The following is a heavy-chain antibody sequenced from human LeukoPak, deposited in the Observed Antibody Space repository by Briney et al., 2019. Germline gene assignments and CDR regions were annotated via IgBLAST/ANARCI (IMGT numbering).Heavy chain of an antibody. D-gene: IGHD3-10*01. CDR3: TGNYYGSGSYADFDY. Sequence: GGSLRLPCAASGFTFSGSALHWVRQASGKGLEWVGRIRSTANGYATAYAASVKGRFTISRDDSKNTAYLQMDSLKTEDTAVYYCTGNYYGSGSYADFDYWGQGTLVTVSS. CDR2: IRSTANGYAT. J-gene: IGHJ4*02. CDR1: GFTFSGSA. V-gene: IGHV3-73*01.